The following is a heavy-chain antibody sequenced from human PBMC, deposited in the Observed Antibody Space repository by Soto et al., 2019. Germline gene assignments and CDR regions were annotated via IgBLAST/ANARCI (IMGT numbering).Heavy chain of an antibody. V-gene: IGHV1-69*01. CDR3: ASVRGYCSGGSCYFAY. D-gene: IGHD2-15*01. Sequence: QVQLVQSGAEVKKPGSSVKVSCKASGGTFSSYAISWVRQAPGQGLEWTGGIIPICGTANYAQEFQGRVTISADESTSTASMEGSSLRSVDTAVYYCASVRGYCSGGSCYFAYRGQGTLVTVSS. CDR1: GGTFSSYA. J-gene: IGHJ4*02. CDR2: IIPICGTA.